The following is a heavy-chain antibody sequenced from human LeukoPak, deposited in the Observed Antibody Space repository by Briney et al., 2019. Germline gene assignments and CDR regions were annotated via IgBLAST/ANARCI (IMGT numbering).Heavy chain of an antibody. CDR3: AIDNSYGHFDY. J-gene: IGHJ4*02. Sequence: PGGSLRLSCAASGFTFSSYSMNWVRQAPGKGLEWVSYISSSSSTIYYADSVKGRFTISRDNAKNSLYLQMNSLRAEDTAVYYCAIDNSYGHFDYWGQRTLVTVSS. V-gene: IGHV3-48*01. CDR1: GFTFSSYS. CDR2: ISSSSSTI. D-gene: IGHD5-18*01.